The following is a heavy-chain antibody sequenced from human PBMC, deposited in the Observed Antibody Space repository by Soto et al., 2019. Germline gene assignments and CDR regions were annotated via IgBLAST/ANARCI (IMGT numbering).Heavy chain of an antibody. CDR2: INPSGGST. CDR1: GYTFTSYY. J-gene: IGHJ4*02. CDR3: ARDSEHIAAAGIFDY. V-gene: IGHV1-46*01. Sequence: ASVKVSCKASGYTFTSYYMHWVRQAPGQGLEWMGIINPSGGSTSYAQKFQGRVTMTRDTSTSTVYMELSSLRSEDTAVYYCARDSEHIAAAGIFDYWGQGTLVTVSS. D-gene: IGHD6-13*01.